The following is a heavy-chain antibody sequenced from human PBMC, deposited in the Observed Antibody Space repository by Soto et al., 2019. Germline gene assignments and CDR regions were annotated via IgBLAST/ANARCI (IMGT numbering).Heavy chain of an antibody. CDR1: GYSFTSYW. Sequence: GESLKISCKGSGYSFTSYWISWVRQMPGKGLEWMGRIDPSDSYTNYSPSFQGHVTISADKSISTAYLQWSSLKASDTAMYYCAMTSRHIAVNYYYYGMDVWGQGTTVTVSS. CDR2: IDPSDSYT. D-gene: IGHD2-21*01. V-gene: IGHV5-10-1*01. J-gene: IGHJ6*02. CDR3: AMTSRHIAVNYYYYGMDV.